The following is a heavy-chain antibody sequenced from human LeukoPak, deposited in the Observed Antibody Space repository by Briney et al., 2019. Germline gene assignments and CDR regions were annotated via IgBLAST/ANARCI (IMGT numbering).Heavy chain of an antibody. Sequence: SETQSLTCTVSGGSISSYYWSWIRQPPGKGLEWIGYIYYSGSTNYNPSLKSRVTISVDTSKNQFSLKLSSVTAADTAVYYCARAGLYGDYVGYWGQGTLVTVSS. J-gene: IGHJ4*02. CDR3: ARAGLYGDYVGY. CDR1: GGSISSYY. D-gene: IGHD4-17*01. CDR2: IYYSGST. V-gene: IGHV4-59*01.